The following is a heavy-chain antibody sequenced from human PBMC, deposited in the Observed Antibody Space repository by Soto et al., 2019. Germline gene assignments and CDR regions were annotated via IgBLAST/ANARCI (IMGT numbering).Heavy chain of an antibody. CDR2: INHSGST. D-gene: IGHD3-10*01. CDR3: ARDRRLITMVRGVSLWFDP. V-gene: IGHV4-34*01. Sequence: NVLEWIGEINHSGSTTYNPSLKSRVTISVDTSKNQFSLKLSSVTAADTAVYYCARDRRLITMVRGVSLWFDPWGQGTLVTVS. J-gene: IGHJ5*02.